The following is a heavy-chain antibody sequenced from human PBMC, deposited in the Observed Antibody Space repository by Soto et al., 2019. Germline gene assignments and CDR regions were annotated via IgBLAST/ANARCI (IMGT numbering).Heavy chain of an antibody. CDR1: GFSLTTSGVG. CDR3: AHRSAAAQFDY. Sequence: SGPTLVNPTQTLTLTCTFSGFSLTTSGVGVGWIRQPPGKALECLALIYWDDDKRYSPSLKNRLTITRDTSKNQVVLTMTNMDPVDTGTYYCAHRSAAAQFDYWGQGTLVTVSS. J-gene: IGHJ4*02. CDR2: IYWDDDK. V-gene: IGHV2-5*02. D-gene: IGHD6-13*01.